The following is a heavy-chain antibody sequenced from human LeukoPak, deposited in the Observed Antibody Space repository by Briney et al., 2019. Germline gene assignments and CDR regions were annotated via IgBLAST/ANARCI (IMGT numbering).Heavy chain of an antibody. D-gene: IGHD6-6*01. CDR2: INRDGGII. J-gene: IGHJ4*02. V-gene: IGHV3-48*03. CDR3: ARRDHIAGRLDY. CDR1: GFTLNTYE. Sequence: GGSLRLSCAASGFTLNTYEMSWVRQAPGKGLEWGSYINRDGGIIYYADSVRGRFTISRDTAKNSLDLQMNSLRVEDTAIYYCARRDHIAGRLDYWGQGTLVTVSS.